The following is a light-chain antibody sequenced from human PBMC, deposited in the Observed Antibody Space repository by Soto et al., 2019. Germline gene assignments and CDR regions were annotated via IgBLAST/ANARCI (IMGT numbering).Light chain of an antibody. CDR2: EVS. Sequence: EIVFTQTPLSLSVTPGPQASISCKSSQSLLHSDGKTYLYWYLQRPGQAPHLLIYEVSIRFSGVPDRFSGSGSGTDFTLKISGVEAEDVGVYYCMQSAQRCTFGQGTKVDIK. J-gene: IGKJ2*02. CDR3: MQSAQRCT. V-gene: IGKV2D-29*01. CDR1: QSLLHSDGKTY.